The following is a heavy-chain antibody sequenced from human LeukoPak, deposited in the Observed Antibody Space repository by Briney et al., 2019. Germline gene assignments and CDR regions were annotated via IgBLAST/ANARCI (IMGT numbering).Heavy chain of an antibody. J-gene: IGHJ3*02. CDR2: IKSDGSST. Sequence: GGSLRLSCTASGFTFSSYWMHWVRQAPGKGLVWVSRIKSDGSSTSYADSVKGRFTISRDNAKNTLYLQMNSLRAEDTAVYYCARIGAATYAFDIWGQGTMVTVSS. V-gene: IGHV3-74*01. D-gene: IGHD1-26*01. CDR3: ARIGAATYAFDI. CDR1: GFTFSSYW.